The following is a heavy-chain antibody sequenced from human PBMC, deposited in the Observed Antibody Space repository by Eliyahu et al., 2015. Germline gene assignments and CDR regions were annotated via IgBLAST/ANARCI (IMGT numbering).Heavy chain of an antibody. CDR2: ISAYNGNT. Sequence: QVQLVQSGAEVKKPGASVXVSCKASGYTFTSYGXSWVRQAPGQGLEWMGWISAYNGNTNYAQKLQGRVTMTTDTSTSTAYMELRSLRSDDTAVYYCAREGGGRRGVVVPAADDYWGQGTLVTVSS. CDR3: AREGGGRRGVVVPAADDY. J-gene: IGHJ4*02. V-gene: IGHV1-18*01. CDR1: GYTFTSYG. D-gene: IGHD2-2*01.